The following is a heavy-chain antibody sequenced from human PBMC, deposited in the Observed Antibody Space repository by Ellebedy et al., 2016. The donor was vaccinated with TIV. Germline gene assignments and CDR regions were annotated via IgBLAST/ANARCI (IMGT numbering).Heavy chain of an antibody. D-gene: IGHD4-17*01. Sequence: MPSETLSLTCTVSGDSISSYYWSWIRQPPGKGLEWIGYITYSGSTNYSPYLKSRVTISLDTSKNQVSLKLNSVTAADTALYYCARGMTTVNPWGQGTLVTVSS. V-gene: IGHV4-59*01. J-gene: IGHJ5*02. CDR2: ITYSGST. CDR3: ARGMTTVNP. CDR1: GDSISSYY.